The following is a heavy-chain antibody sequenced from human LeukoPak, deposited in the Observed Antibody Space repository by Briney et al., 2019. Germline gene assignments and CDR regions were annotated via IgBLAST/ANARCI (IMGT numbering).Heavy chain of an antibody. D-gene: IGHD2-8*01. CDR1: GGSISTFY. J-gene: IGHJ4*02. Sequence: SETQSLTCTVSGGSISTFYWSWIRQPAGKGLEWIGRIYTSGSTNYNPSLKSRVTMSVDTSKSQFSLKLSSVTAADTAVYYCARTPYCTNGICFQRNYFDYWGQGNLVTVSP. CDR3: ARTPYCTNGICFQRNYFDY. CDR2: IYTSGST. V-gene: IGHV4-4*07.